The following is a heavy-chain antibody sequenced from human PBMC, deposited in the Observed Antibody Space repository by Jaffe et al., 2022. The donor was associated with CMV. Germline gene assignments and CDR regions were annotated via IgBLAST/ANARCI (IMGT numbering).Heavy chain of an antibody. CDR1: GYPFIDYF. CDR2: INPNSGRT. V-gene: IGHV1-2*02. D-gene: IGHD6-19*01. J-gene: IGHJ4*02. Sequence: QVQLVQSGAEVKKPGASVKVSCKASGYPFIDYFLHWVRQAPGQGLEWVGWINPNSGRTNYPQKFQGRVTMTRDTSSSTAYMELNRLTSDDTAVYYCARLSSSGWYGRQLQMFEYWGQGTLVTVSS. CDR3: ARLSSSGWYGRQLQMFEY.